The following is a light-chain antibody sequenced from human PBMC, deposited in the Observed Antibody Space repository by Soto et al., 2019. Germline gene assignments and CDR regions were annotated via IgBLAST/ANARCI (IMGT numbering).Light chain of an antibody. CDR3: QQYNNWPPFT. CDR2: GAS. V-gene: IGKV3-15*01. J-gene: IGKJ3*01. Sequence: EIVMTQSPATLSVSPGERATLSCRASQSVSSNLAWYQQKPGQAPRLLIYGASTRATGIPVRFGGSGSGTEFTLTISSLQSEDFAVYYCQQYNNWPPFTCGPGTRVDLK. CDR1: QSVSSN.